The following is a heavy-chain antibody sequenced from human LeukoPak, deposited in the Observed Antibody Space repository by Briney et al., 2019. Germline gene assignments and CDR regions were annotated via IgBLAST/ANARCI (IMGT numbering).Heavy chain of an antibody. J-gene: IGHJ6*02. CDR2: IYTSGST. CDR3: AREGDGDYVGVYYYYGMDV. D-gene: IGHD4-17*01. Sequence: PSETLSLTCTVSGGSISIYYWSWIRQPAGKGLEWIGRIYTSGSTNYNPSLKSRVTMSVDTSKNQFSLKLSSVTAADTAVYYCAREGDGDYVGVYYYYGMDVWGQGTTVTVSS. CDR1: GGSISIYY. V-gene: IGHV4-4*07.